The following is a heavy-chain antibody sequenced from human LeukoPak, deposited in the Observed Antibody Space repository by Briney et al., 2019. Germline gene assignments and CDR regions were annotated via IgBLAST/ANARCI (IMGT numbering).Heavy chain of an antibody. V-gene: IGHV1-46*01. CDR3: ARGSSGWYSVAY. J-gene: IGHJ4*02. D-gene: IGHD6-19*01. CDR2: INPSGGST. CDR1: GYTFTSYY. Sequence: ASVKVSCKASGYTFTSYYMHGVRQAPGQGREWMGIINPSGGSTSYAQKFQGRVTMTRDTSTSTVYMELSSLRSEDTAVYYCARGSSGWYSVAYWGQGTLVTVSS.